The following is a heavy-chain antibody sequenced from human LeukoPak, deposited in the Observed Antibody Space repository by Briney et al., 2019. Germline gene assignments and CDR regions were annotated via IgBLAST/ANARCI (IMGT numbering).Heavy chain of an antibody. CDR1: GGSISSYY. J-gene: IGHJ6*02. CDR3: ARSKLRITIFGVAMPDGMDV. V-gene: IGHV4-59*12. Sequence: SETLSLTCTVSGGSISSYYWSWIRQPPGKGLEWIGYIYYSGSTNYNPSLKSRVTISVDTSKNQFSLKLSSVTAADTAVYYCARSKLRITIFGVAMPDGMDVWGQGTTVTVSS. D-gene: IGHD3-3*01. CDR2: IYYSGST.